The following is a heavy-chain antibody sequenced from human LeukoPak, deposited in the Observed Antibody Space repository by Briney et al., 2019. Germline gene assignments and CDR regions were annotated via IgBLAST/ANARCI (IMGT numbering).Heavy chain of an antibody. CDR3: AREDSSSSGDY. Sequence: GGSLRLSCAASGFTFSSYGMHWVRQAPAKGLEWVAAISSSSSYRYYADSVKGRFTISRDNTKNSLYLQMNSLRAEDTAMYYCAREDSSSSGDYWGQGTLVTVSS. D-gene: IGHD6-6*01. J-gene: IGHJ4*02. CDR2: ISSSSSYR. V-gene: IGHV3-21*01. CDR1: GFTFSSYG.